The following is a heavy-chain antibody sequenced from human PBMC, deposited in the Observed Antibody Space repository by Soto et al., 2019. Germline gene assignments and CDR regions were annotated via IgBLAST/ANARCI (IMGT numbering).Heavy chain of an antibody. Sequence: GVSLRLSCAASGFTFSSYAMSWVRQAPGKGLEWVSAISGSGGSTYYADSVKGRFTISRDNSKNTLYLQMNSLRAEDTAVYYRAKVGLVIIKGFEYWGQGTLVTVSS. CDR1: GFTFSSYA. J-gene: IGHJ4*02. CDR3: AKVGLVIIKGFEY. CDR2: ISGSGGST. D-gene: IGHD3-9*01. V-gene: IGHV3-23*01.